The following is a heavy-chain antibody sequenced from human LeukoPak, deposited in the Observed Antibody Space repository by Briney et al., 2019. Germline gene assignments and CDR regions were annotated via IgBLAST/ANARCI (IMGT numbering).Heavy chain of an antibody. Sequence: GGSLRLSCAASGFTFSDYYMSWIRQAPGKGLEWVSYISSSGSTIYYADSVKGRFTISRDNAKNSLYLQMNSLRAEDTAVYYCARRGITMVRGVRAPHLDYWGQGTLVTVSS. CDR2: ISSSGSTI. CDR3: ARRGITMVRGVRAPHLDY. J-gene: IGHJ4*02. CDR1: GFTFSDYY. D-gene: IGHD3-10*01. V-gene: IGHV3-11*04.